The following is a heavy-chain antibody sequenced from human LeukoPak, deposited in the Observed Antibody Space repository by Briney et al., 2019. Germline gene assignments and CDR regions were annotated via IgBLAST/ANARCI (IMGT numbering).Heavy chain of an antibody. Sequence: GGSLRLSCAASGLTFSNYAMHWVRQAPGKGLEWVTVISYDGSNKYYADSVRGRFTLSRDNSKNTLYLQMNSLRTEDTAVYYCARVSNWYSPFDSWGQGTLVTVSS. CDR3: ARVSNWYSPFDS. CDR2: ISYDGSNK. CDR1: GLTFSNYA. D-gene: IGHD6-13*01. V-gene: IGHV3-30-3*01. J-gene: IGHJ4*02.